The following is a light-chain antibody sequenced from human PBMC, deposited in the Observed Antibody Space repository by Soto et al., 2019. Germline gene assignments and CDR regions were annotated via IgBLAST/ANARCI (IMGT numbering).Light chain of an antibody. Sequence: QAVVTQQPSASGTPGQRVTISCSGSSSNVGSNTVSWYQQLPGTAPKVLIYSDDQRPSGVPDRFSGSRSGSSASLAISGLQSGDEADYYCASWEDSLNGWVIGGGTQLTVL. CDR2: SDD. CDR1: SSNVGSNT. J-gene: IGLJ3*02. V-gene: IGLV1-44*01. CDR3: ASWEDSLNGWV.